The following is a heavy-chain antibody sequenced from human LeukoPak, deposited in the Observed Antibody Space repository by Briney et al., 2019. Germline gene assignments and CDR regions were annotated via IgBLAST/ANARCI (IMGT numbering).Heavy chain of an antibody. J-gene: IGHJ5*02. D-gene: IGHD1-20*01. V-gene: IGHV4-4*09. CDR3: AILSRKYSWNGRASWFDP. CDR1: GGSISSYY. Sequence: SETLSLTCTVSGGSISSYYWSWIRQPPGKGLEWIGYIYTSGSTNYNPSLKSRVTISVDTSKNQFSLKLSSVTAADTAVYYCAILSRKYSWNGRASWFDPWGQGTLVTVSS. CDR2: IYTSGST.